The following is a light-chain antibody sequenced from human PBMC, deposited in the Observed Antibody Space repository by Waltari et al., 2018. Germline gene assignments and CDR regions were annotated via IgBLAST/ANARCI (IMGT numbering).Light chain of an antibody. CDR1: QFINTY. J-gene: IGKJ1*01. CDR3: QQSFSNPPWT. Sequence: DIQMAQSPSSLSASVGDRVTITCRASQFINTYLNLYQHRPGEAPKLLIYDASVLESGVPSRFSGSGSATDFTLTISSLQPEDIGTYYCQQSFSNPPWTFGQGTKVEV. V-gene: IGKV1-39*01. CDR2: DAS.